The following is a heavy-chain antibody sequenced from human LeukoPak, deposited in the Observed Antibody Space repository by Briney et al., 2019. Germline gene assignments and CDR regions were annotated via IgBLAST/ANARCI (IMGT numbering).Heavy chain of an antibody. CDR3: ARVFGGYDYPHFDY. Sequence: SETLSLTCTVSGGSISSSSYYWGWIRQPPGKGLEWIGSIYYSGSTYYNPSLKSRVTISVDTSKNQFSLKLSSVTAADTAVYYCARVFGGYDYPHFDYWGQGTLVTVSS. V-gene: IGHV4-39*01. J-gene: IGHJ4*02. CDR2: IYYSGST. CDR1: GGSISSSSYY. D-gene: IGHD5-12*01.